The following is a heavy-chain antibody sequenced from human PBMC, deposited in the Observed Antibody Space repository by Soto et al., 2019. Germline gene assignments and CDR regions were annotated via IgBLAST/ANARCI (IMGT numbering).Heavy chain of an antibody. CDR2: IIPIFGTA. D-gene: IGHD3-3*01. CDR3: ARRVTISFNWFDP. CDR1: GGTFSSYA. Sequence: ASVKVSCKASGGTFSSYAISWVRQAPGQGLEWMGGIIPIFGTANYAQKFQGRVTITADESTSTAYMELSSLRSEDTAVYYCARRVTISFNWFDPWGQGTLVTVSS. V-gene: IGHV1-69*13. J-gene: IGHJ5*02.